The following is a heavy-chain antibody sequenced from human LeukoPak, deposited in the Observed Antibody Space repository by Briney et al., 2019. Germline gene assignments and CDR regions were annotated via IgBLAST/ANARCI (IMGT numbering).Heavy chain of an antibody. J-gene: IGHJ5*02. D-gene: IGHD2/OR15-2a*01. V-gene: IGHV3-23*01. CDR1: GFTFSSYG. CDR3: AKDPSPRTYFDSP. CDR2: ISGSGGST. Sequence: PGGTLRLSCAASGFTFSSYGMSWVRQAPGKGLEWVSAISGSGGSTYYADSVKGRFTISRDNSKNTLYLQMNSLRAEDTAVYYCAKDPSPRTYFDSPWGQGTLVTVSS.